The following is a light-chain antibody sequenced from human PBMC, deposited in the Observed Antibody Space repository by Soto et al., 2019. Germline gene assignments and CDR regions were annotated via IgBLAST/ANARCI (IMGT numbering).Light chain of an antibody. V-gene: IGLV2-11*01. CDR1: SSDVDNYNN. Sequence: QSVLTQPRSVSGSPGQPVTISCTRTSSDVDNYNNVSWYQQHPGKAPKLLIYDVNKRPSGVPYRFSGSKSGNTASLTISGLQAGDEADYYCCSYAGTYTRVFGTGTKVTVL. CDR3: CSYAGTYTRV. CDR2: DVN. J-gene: IGLJ1*01.